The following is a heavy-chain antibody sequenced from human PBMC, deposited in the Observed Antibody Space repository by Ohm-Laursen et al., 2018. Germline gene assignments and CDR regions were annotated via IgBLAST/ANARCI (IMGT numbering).Heavy chain of an antibody. CDR3: ARDVSGREQFDY. V-gene: IGHV3-11*01. Sequence: SLRLSCAASGFTFSDYYMSWIRQAPGQGLEWVSYISSTGITKSYADSVKGRFTISRDNAKSSLYLQMNSPKAGDTAVYYCARDVSGREQFDYWGQGTLVIVSS. D-gene: IGHD3-10*01. CDR1: GFTFSDYY. CDR2: ISSTGITK. J-gene: IGHJ4*02.